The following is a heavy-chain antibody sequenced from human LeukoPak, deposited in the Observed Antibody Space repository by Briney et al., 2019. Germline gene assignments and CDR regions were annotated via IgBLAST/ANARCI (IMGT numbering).Heavy chain of an antibody. CDR2: INPSGGST. J-gene: IGHJ4*02. D-gene: IGHD2-2*02. V-gene: IGHV1-46*03. CDR3: ARGYCSSTSCYTPVY. Sequence: ASVRVSCKASGYTFTSYYMHWVRQAPGQGLEWMGIINPSGGSTSYAQKFQGRVTMTRDTSTSTVYMELSSLRSEDTAVYYCARGYCSSTSCYTPVYWGQGTLVTVSS. CDR1: GYTFTSYY.